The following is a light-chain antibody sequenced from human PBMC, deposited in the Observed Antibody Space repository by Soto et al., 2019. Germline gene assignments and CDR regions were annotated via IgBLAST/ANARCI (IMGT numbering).Light chain of an antibody. Sequence: DIQMTQSPSSLSAPVGHRVTITCRASQGINNYLAWYQQKPGKVPKVLIYAASTLQSGVPSRFSGSGSGTDFTLTISCLQSEDFATYYCQQYYSYPRTFGQGTKVDIK. CDR1: QGINNY. CDR2: AAS. V-gene: IGKV1-16*01. J-gene: IGKJ1*01. CDR3: QQYYSYPRT.